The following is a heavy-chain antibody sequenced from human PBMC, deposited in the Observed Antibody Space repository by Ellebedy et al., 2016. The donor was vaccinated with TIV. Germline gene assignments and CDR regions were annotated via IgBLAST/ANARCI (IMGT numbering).Heavy chain of an antibody. CDR2: IYQDGSEK. J-gene: IGHJ5*02. D-gene: IGHD4-17*01. Sequence: PGGSLRLSCAASAFSFRSYWMSWVRQAPGKGLEWVANIYQDGSEKYYVDSVAGRFTISRDNANNILYLQMKSLRAEDTAVYFCARRGSYGDYAVQINSWFDRWGRGTLVTVSS. CDR3: ARRGSYGDYAVQINSWFDR. V-gene: IGHV3-7*01. CDR1: AFSFRSYW.